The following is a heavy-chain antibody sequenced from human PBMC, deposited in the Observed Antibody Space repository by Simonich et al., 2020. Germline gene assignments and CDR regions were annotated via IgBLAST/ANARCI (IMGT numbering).Heavy chain of an antibody. J-gene: IGHJ2*01. CDR1: GFTFISYW. V-gene: IGHV3-7*01. Sequence: EVQLVESGGGLVQPGGSLRLSCAASGFTFISYWMSWVRQARGKGMEWGANTKQEGGEKYYVDSLKGRFTISRDNAKNSLYLQMNSLRAEDTAVYYCAREYSSSSDPYWYFDLWGRGTLVTVSS. CDR2: TKQEGGEK. CDR3: AREYSSSSDPYWYFDL. D-gene: IGHD6-6*01.